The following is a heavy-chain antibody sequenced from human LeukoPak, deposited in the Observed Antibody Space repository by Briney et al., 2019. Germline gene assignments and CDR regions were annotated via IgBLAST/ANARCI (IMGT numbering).Heavy chain of an antibody. D-gene: IGHD2-2*01. CDR3: AREDIVVVPAAMRRGPFDY. Sequence: ASVKVSCKASGYTFTGYYMHWVRQAPGQGLEWMGWINPNSGGTNYAQKFQGWVTMTRDTSISTAYMELSRLRSDDTAVYYCAREDIVVVPAAMRRGPFDYWGQGTLVTVSS. CDR1: GYTFTGYY. V-gene: IGHV1-2*04. J-gene: IGHJ4*02. CDR2: INPNSGGT.